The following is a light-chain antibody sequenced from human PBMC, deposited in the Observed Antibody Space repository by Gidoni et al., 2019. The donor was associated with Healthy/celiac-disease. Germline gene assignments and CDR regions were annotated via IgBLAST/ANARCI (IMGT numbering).Light chain of an antibody. CDR1: QSVSSSY. J-gene: IGKJ2*01. CDR2: GAS. CDR3: QQYGSSPYT. Sequence: LVCSKSPGTLSFSPWERATLSCRASQSVSSSYLAWYQHKPCQAPRLLIYGASSRATGIPDRFSGSGSGTDFTLTISRLEPEDFAVYYCQQYGSSPYTFGQGTKLEIK. V-gene: IGKV3-20*01.